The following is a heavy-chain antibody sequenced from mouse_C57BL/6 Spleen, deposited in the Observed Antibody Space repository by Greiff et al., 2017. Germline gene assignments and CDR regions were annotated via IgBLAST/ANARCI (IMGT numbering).Heavy chain of an antibody. V-gene: IGHV5-17*01. D-gene: IGHD2-4*01. CDR3: AGEFYDNDGDYAMDY. J-gene: IGHJ4*01. Sequence: DVKLVESGGGLVKPGGSLKLSCAASGFTFSDYGMHWVRQAPEKGLEWVAYISSGSSTIYYADTVKGRVTIASDNTKNTLFLQITSLRSEDTAVYYCAGEFYDNDGDYAMDYWGQGTSVTVSS. CDR1: GFTFSDYG. CDR2: ISSGSSTI.